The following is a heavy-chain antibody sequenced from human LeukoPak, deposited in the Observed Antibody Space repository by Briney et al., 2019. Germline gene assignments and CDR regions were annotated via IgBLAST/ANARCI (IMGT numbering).Heavy chain of an antibody. D-gene: IGHD1-1*01. Sequence: GGSLRLSYAASGFTFTSYAMSWIRQAPGKGLEWVSAISGGAEDTYYPDSVKGRFTVSRDNSRNTLFLQMNSLRAEDTATYYCAKPRAMTTGVGRYFDLWGRGTLVTVSS. J-gene: IGHJ2*01. CDR3: AKPRAMTTGVGRYFDL. CDR1: GFTFTSYA. V-gene: IGHV3-23*01. CDR2: ISGGAEDT.